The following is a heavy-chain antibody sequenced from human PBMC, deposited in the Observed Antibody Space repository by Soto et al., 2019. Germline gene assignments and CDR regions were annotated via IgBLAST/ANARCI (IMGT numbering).Heavy chain of an antibody. CDR1: GYTVTRYG. CDR2: NSAYNGNT. D-gene: IGHD6-13*01. CDR3: ARSIAAAVDFDY. J-gene: IGHJ4*02. Sequence: VKVSCKASGYTVTRYGISWVGQAPGQRLEWMGWNSAYNGNTNYAQKLQGRVTMTTDTSTSTAYMELRSLRSDDTAVYYCARSIAAAVDFDYWGQGTLVTVSS. V-gene: IGHV1-18*01.